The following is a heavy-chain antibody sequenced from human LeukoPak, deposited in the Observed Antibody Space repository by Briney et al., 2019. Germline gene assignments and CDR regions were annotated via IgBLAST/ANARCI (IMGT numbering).Heavy chain of an antibody. V-gene: IGHV3-64D*09. CDR1: GFTFDDYA. Sequence: GGSLRLSCAASGFTFDDYAMHWVRQVPGKGLEYVSGISNNGGSSFYADSVKGRFTISRDNSKNTLYLQMSSLRAEDTAVYYCVKITSVTGGDCWGQGTRLTVSS. CDR3: VKITSVTGGDC. CDR2: ISNNGGSS. D-gene: IGHD1-1*01. J-gene: IGHJ4*02.